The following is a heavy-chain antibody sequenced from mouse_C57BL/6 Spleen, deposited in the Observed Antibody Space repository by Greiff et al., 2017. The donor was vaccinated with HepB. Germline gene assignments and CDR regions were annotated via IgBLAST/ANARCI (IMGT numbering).Heavy chain of an antibody. CDR1: GYTFTSYW. CDR3: ARGGDYDGY. V-gene: IGHV1-82*01. CDR2: IYPGDGDT. D-gene: IGHD2-4*01. J-gene: IGHJ2*01. Sequence: QVQLKQPGAELVKPGASVKLSCKASGYTFTSYWMHWVKQRPGKGLEWIGRIYPGDGDTNYNGKFKGKATLTADKSSSTAYMQLSSLTSEDSAVYFCARGGDYDGYWGQGTTLTVSS.